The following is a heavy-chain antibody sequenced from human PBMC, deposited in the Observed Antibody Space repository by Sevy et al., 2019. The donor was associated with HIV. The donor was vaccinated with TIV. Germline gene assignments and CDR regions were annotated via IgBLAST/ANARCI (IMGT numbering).Heavy chain of an antibody. J-gene: IGHJ3*02. CDR1: GFTFSTYW. CDR3: ATDLFSSSSADVFDI. Sequence: GGSLRLSCAASGFTFSTYWMNWVRQAPGKGLEWVANVKQDGSGKNYVDSVKGRFTISRDNARNTLFMELNSLKVEDRAVYYCATDLFSSSSADVFDIWGQGTMVTVSS. D-gene: IGHD6-6*01. CDR2: VKQDGSGK. V-gene: IGHV3-7*01.